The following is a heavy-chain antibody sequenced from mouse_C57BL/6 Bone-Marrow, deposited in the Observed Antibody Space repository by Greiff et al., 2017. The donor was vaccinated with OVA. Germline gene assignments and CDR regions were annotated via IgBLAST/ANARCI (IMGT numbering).Heavy chain of an antibody. CDR1: GYSITSGYY. J-gene: IGHJ2*01. V-gene: IGHV3-6*01. Sequence: EVQLVESGPGLVKPSQSLSLTCSVTGYSITSGYYWNWIRQFPGNKLEWMGYISYDGSNNSNPSLKNRISITRDTSKNQFFLKLNSVTTEDTATYYCARQFITTVVAHFDYWGQGTTLTDSS. CDR3: ARQFITTVVAHFDY. D-gene: IGHD1-1*01. CDR2: ISYDGSN.